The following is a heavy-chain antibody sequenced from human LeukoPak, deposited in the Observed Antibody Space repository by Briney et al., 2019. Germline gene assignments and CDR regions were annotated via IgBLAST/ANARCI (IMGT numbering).Heavy chain of an antibody. CDR1: GFTVSSNY. CDR2: ISYDGSNK. Sequence: GGSLRLSCAASGFTVSSNYMSWVRQAPGKGLEWVAVISYDGSNKYYADSVKGRFTISRGNSKNTLYLQMNSLRAEDTAVYYCAKPLGGGYERGAFDYWGQGTLVTVSS. D-gene: IGHD5-12*01. V-gene: IGHV3-30*18. CDR3: AKPLGGGYERGAFDY. J-gene: IGHJ4*02.